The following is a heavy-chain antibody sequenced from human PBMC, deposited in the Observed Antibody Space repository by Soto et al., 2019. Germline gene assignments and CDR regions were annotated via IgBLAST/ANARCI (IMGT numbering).Heavy chain of an antibody. J-gene: IGHJ6*02. CDR3: ARIPYGSGDWYGMDV. D-gene: IGHD3-10*01. CDR1: GFTFSSYG. Sequence: SLRLSCAASGFTFSSYGMHWVRQAPGKGLEWVAVIWYDGSNKYYADSVKGRFTISRDNSKNTLYLQTNSLRAEDTAVYYCARIPYGSGDWYGMDVWGQGTTVTVSS. V-gene: IGHV3-33*01. CDR2: IWYDGSNK.